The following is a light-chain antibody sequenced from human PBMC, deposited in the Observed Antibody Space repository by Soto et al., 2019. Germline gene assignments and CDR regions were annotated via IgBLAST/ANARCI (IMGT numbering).Light chain of an antibody. CDR3: QLTYKTPWT. Sequence: DIQMTQSPSSLSASVGDRVTITCRASQSISSYLNWYQQKPGKAPKLLIYAASNLQSGVPSRFSGTRSGTNFTPTISSLQPEDFAPYYCQLTYKTPWTFGRGTNVDIK. J-gene: IGKJ1*01. CDR1: QSISSY. CDR2: AAS. V-gene: IGKV1-39*01.